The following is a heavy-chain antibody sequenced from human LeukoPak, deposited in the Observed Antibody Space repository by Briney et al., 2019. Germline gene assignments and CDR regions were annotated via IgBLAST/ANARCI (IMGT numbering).Heavy chain of an antibody. Sequence: SETLSLTCTVSGGSISTYYWTWIRQPLGKGLDWIGYIYYSGSTNYNPSLKSRVTISVDTSKNQFSLDLSSVTAADTAVYYCARGDYDSSGYSYYFDYWGQGTLVTVSS. V-gene: IGHV4-59*01. CDR3: ARGDYDSSGYSYYFDY. CDR2: IYYSGST. J-gene: IGHJ4*02. CDR1: GGSISTYY. D-gene: IGHD3-22*01.